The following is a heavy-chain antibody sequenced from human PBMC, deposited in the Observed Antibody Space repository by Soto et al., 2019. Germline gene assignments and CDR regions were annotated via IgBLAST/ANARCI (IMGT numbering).Heavy chain of an antibody. Sequence: GASVKVSCKASGYTFTGYYMHWVRQAPGQGLEWMGWINPNSGGTNYAQKFQGRVTMTRDTSITTAYMELSRLRSDDTAVYYCATSLVRGIINSIDYWGQGPLVTVSS. V-gene: IGHV1-2*02. J-gene: IGHJ4*02. CDR2: INPNSGGT. D-gene: IGHD3-10*01. CDR3: ATSLVRGIINSIDY. CDR1: GYTFTGYY.